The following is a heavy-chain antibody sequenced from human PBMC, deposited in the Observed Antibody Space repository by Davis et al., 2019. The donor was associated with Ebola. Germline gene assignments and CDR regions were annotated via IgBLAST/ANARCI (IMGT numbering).Heavy chain of an antibody. CDR2: ISYDGSNK. CDR3: ARSLMVYATPFDY. Sequence: GESLKISCAASGFTFSSYAMHWVRQAPGKGLEWVAVISYDGSNKYYADSVKGRFTISRDNSKNTLYLQMNSLRAEDTAVYYCARSLMVYATPFDYWGQRTLVTVSS. CDR1: GFTFSSYA. D-gene: IGHD2-8*01. V-gene: IGHV3-30-3*01. J-gene: IGHJ4*02.